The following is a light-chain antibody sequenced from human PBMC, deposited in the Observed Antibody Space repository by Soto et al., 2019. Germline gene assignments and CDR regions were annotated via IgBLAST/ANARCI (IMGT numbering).Light chain of an antibody. CDR1: SSDVGGYKY. Sequence: QSALTQPPSASGSPGQSVTISCTGTSSDVGGYKYVSWYQQHTGKAPKLLIYEVSKRPSGVPDRFSGSKSGNTASLTVSGLQAADEADYYCSSYAGSYHWVFGGGTKLTVL. J-gene: IGLJ3*02. CDR3: SSYAGSYHWV. V-gene: IGLV2-8*01. CDR2: EVS.